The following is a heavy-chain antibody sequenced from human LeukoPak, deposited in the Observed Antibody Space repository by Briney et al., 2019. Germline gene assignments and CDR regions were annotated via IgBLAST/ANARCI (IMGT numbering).Heavy chain of an antibody. CDR3: ARNGRYFDWSFYYYYMDV. V-gene: IGHV4-39*07. CDR1: GGSISSSSYY. Sequence: SETLSLTCTVSGGSISSSSYYWGWIRQPPGKGLEWIGSIYYSGSTYYNPSLKSRVTISVDTSKNQFSLKLSSVTAADTAVYYCARNGRYFDWSFYYYYMDVWGKGTTVTISS. CDR2: IYYSGST. D-gene: IGHD3-9*01. J-gene: IGHJ6*03.